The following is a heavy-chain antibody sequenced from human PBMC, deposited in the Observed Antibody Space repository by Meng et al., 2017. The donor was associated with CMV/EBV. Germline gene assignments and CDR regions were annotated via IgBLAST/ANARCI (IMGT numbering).Heavy chain of an antibody. CDR2: ISSSSSYI. Sequence: GGSLRLSCAASGFTFSSYSMNWVRQAPGKGLEWVSSISSSSSYIYYADSVKGRFTISRDNAKNSLYLQMNSLRAEGTAVYYCARESTIFGVVIPNYYYYGMDVWGQGTTVTVSS. V-gene: IGHV3-21*01. CDR3: ARESTIFGVVIPNYYYYGMDV. D-gene: IGHD3-3*01. J-gene: IGHJ6*02. CDR1: GFTFSSYS.